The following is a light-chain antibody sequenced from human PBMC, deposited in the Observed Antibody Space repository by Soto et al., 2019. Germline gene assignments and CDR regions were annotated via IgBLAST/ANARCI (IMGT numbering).Light chain of an antibody. CDR3: QQYSTSSRT. Sequence: DIQMTQSPSTLSASVCDRVTITCRASQTISTWLAWYQHKSGTAPKLLIYKASSLEAGVPSRFSGSGSGTEFTLTISSLQPDDFATYYCQQYSTSSRTFGQGTKVETK. CDR2: KAS. J-gene: IGKJ2*02. V-gene: IGKV1-5*03. CDR1: QTISTW.